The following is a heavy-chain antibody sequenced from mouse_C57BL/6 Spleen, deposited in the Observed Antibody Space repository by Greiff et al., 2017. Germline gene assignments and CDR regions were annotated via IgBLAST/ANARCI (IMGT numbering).Heavy chain of an antibody. J-gene: IGHJ4*01. Sequence: VQLKESGGDLVKPGGSLKLSCAASGFTFSSYGMSWVRQTPDKRLEWVATISSGGSYTYYPDSVKGRFTISRDNAKNTLYLQMSSLKSEDTAMYYCARQGYYGSSDAMDYWGQGTSVTVSS. CDR1: GFTFSSYG. D-gene: IGHD1-1*01. CDR3: ARQGYYGSSDAMDY. CDR2: ISSGGSYT. V-gene: IGHV5-6*01.